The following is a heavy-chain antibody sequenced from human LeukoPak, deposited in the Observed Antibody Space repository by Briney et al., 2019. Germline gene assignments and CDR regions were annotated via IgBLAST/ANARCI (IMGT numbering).Heavy chain of an antibody. J-gene: IGHJ1*01. CDR2: IKTDGSEK. CDR3: ATYSSLNRREFQY. CDR1: GGSFSGYY. V-gene: IGHV3-7*01. D-gene: IGHD3-22*01. Sequence: ETLSLTCAVYGGSFSGYYWSWIRQAPGKGLQWVANIKTDGSEKYYVDSVKGRFTISRDNAKNSLYLQMNSLRAEDTAVYYCATYSSLNRREFQYWGQGTLLTVSS.